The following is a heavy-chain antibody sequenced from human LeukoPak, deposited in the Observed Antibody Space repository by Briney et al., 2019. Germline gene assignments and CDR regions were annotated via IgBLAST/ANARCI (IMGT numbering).Heavy chain of an antibody. Sequence: PGGSLRLSCAASGFTLSSYEMNWFRQAPGRGLEWVSYISSPDSTVYYADSVKGRFTISRDNAKNSLYLQMNSLRAEDTAVYYCARDQIGGGIDYWGQGTLVTVSS. CDR3: ARDQIGGGIDY. CDR1: GFTLSSYE. CDR2: ISSPDSTV. D-gene: IGHD3-16*01. V-gene: IGHV3-48*03. J-gene: IGHJ4*02.